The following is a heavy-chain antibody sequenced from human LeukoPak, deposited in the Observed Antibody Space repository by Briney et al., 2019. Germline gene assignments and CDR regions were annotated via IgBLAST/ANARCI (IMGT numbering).Heavy chain of an antibody. CDR3: ATFPYYYDSSGTGVNRFDP. CDR1: GYTLTELS. D-gene: IGHD3-22*01. CDR2: FDPEDGET. Sequence: ASVKVSCKVSGYTLTELSMHWVRQAPGKGLEWMGGFDPEDGETIYAQKFQGRVTMTEDTSTDTAYMELSSLRSEDTAVYYCATFPYYYDSSGTGVNRFDPWGQGTLVTVSS. J-gene: IGHJ5*02. V-gene: IGHV1-24*01.